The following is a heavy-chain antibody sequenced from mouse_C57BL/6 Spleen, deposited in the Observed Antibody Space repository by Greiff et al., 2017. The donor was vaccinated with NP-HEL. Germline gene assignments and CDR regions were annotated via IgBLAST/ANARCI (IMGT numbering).Heavy chain of an antibody. CDR1: GFTFSSYA. Sequence: EVQLKESGGGLVKPGGSLKLSCAASGFTFSSYAMSWVRQTPEKRLEWVATISDGGSYTYYPDNVKGRFTISRDNAKNNLYLQMSHLKSEDTAMYDCARVDVWGTGTTVTVSS. J-gene: IGHJ1*03. CDR2: ISDGGSYT. CDR3: ARVDV. V-gene: IGHV5-4*01.